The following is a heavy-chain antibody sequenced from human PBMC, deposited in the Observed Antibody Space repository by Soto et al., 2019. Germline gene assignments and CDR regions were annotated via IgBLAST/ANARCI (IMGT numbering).Heavy chain of an antibody. V-gene: IGHV3-23*01. CDR2: ISGGGAST. D-gene: IGHD6-19*01. Sequence: EVQLLESGGGLVQPGGSLRLSCAASGFSFSNSAMSWVSQAPGKGLEWVSAISGGGASTYYADSVKGRFTIFRDNFKDTLNLQMNSLRAEDTAVYYCAKDHVSISVAGTGFDYWGQGTLVTVSS. CDR3: AKDHVSISVAGTGFDY. CDR1: GFSFSNSA. J-gene: IGHJ4*02.